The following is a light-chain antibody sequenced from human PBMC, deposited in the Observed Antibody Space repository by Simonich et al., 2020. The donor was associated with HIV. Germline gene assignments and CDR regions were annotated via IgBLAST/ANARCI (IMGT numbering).Light chain of an antibody. CDR2: VAS. Sequence: DIQMTQSPSSLSASVGKRVTITCRASQSISRYLNWYQQKRGKAPKLLIYVASSLPSGVPSRFSGSGSGTDFTLTISRLEPEDFAVYYCQQYGSSLTFGGGTKVEIK. V-gene: IGKV1-39*01. J-gene: IGKJ4*01. CDR3: QQYGSSLT. CDR1: QSISRY.